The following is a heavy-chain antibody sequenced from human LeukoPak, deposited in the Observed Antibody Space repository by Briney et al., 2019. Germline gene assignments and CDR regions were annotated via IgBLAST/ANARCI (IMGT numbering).Heavy chain of an antibody. Sequence: ASVKVSCKASGYTFTRYYIHWVRQAPGQGLEWMGWINPNSGGTNYAQKFQGRVTMTRDTSITTAYLELSRLRSDDAAVYYCARGRGYSYGYEDYWGQGTLVTVSS. V-gene: IGHV1-2*02. D-gene: IGHD5-18*01. J-gene: IGHJ4*02. CDR3: ARGRGYSYGYEDY. CDR1: GYTFTRYY. CDR2: INPNSGGT.